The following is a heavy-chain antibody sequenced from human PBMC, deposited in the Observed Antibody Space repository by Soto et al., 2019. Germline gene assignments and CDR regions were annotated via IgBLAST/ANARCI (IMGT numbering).Heavy chain of an antibody. CDR1: GYSFTSYW. V-gene: IGHV5-51*01. CDR2: IYPGDSDT. D-gene: IGHD3-22*01. Sequence: PGESLKISCKGSGYSFTSYWIGCVRQMPGKGLEWMGIIYPGDSDTRYSPSFQGQVTISADKSISTAYLQWSSLKASDTAMYYCARLNGYYDSSGYYGAFDIWGQGTMVTVS. J-gene: IGHJ3*02. CDR3: ARLNGYYDSSGYYGAFDI.